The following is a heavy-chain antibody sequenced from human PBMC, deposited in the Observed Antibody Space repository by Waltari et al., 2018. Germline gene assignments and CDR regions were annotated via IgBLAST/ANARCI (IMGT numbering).Heavy chain of an antibody. D-gene: IGHD6-13*01. J-gene: IGHJ5*02. V-gene: IGHV4-39*01. Sequence: QLQLQESGPGLVKPSETLSLTCTVSGGSISSSSYYWGWIRQPPGKGLEWIGSIYYSGGTYYNPSLKSRVTISVDTSKNQFSLKLSSVTAADTAVYYCARPKDQQLVRGWFDPWGQGTLVTVSS. CDR1: GGSISSSSYY. CDR2: IYYSGGT. CDR3: ARPKDQQLVRGWFDP.